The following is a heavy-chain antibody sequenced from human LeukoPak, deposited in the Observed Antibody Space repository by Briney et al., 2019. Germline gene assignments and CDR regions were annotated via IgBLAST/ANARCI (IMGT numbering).Heavy chain of an antibody. V-gene: IGHV3-21*01. CDR2: ISSSSSYI. CDR3: ARAHYYDSSGLDF. J-gene: IGHJ4*02. CDR1: GFTFSSYS. D-gene: IGHD3-22*01. Sequence: GGSLRLSCAASGFTFSSYSMDWVRQAPGKGLEWVASISSSSSYIYYADSVKGRFTISRDNAKNTLYLQMNSLRAEDTAVYYCARAHYYDSSGLDFWGQGTLVTVSS.